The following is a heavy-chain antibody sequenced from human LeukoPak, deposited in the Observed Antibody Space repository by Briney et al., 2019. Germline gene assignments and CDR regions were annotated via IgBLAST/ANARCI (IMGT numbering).Heavy chain of an antibody. CDR2: ISSTSTYR. J-gene: IGHJ4*02. D-gene: IGHD3-9*01. CDR1: GYSFSSYT. CDR3: VRKALTGSIRGPLDY. V-gene: IGHV3-21*03. Sequence: SGGSLRLSCVASGYSFSSYTINWVRQAPGKGLEWVSSISSTSTYRYYVDSVKGRFTISRDNAKISLSLQMNSLRAEDTAIYFCVRKALTGSIRGPLDYWGQGTLVTVSS.